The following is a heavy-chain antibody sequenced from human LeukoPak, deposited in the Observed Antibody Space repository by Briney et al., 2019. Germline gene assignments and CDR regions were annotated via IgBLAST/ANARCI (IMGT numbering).Heavy chain of an antibody. CDR1: GFTFSSYA. CDR2: ISYDGSNK. CDR3: ARPAGMYYYDSSGYTLDY. V-gene: IGHV3-30-3*01. Sequence: GRSLRLSCAASGFTFSSYAMHWVRQAPGKGLEWVAVISYDGSNKYYADSVKGRFTISRDNSKNTLYLQMNSLRAEDTAVYYCARPAGMYYYDSSGYTLDYWGQGTLVTVSS. D-gene: IGHD3-22*01. J-gene: IGHJ4*02.